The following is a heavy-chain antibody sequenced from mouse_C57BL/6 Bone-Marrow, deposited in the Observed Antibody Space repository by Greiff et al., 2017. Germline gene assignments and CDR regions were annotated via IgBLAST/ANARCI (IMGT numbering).Heavy chain of an antibody. D-gene: IGHD1-1*01. Sequence: EVKVVESGGGLVQSGRSLRLSCATSGFTFSDYYMEWVRQAPGKGLEWIAASRNKANAYTTEYSASVKGRFIVSRDTSQSILYLQMNALRAEDTAIYYCARDLSYYGSSYWYFADWGTGTTVTVSS. CDR2: SRNKANAYTT. J-gene: IGHJ1*03. V-gene: IGHV7-1*01. CDR3: ARDLSYYGSSYWYFAD. CDR1: GFTFSDYY.